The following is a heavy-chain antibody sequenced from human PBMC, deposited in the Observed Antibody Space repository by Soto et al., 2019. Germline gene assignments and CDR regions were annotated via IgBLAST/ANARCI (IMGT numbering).Heavy chain of an antibody. V-gene: IGHV3-15*01. Sequence: EVQLVESGGGLVKSGGSLRLSCAASGFTFSNAWMSWVRQAPGKGLEWVGRIKSKTDGGTTDYAAPVKGRFTISRDDSKNTLYLQMNSLKTEDTAVYYCTTTDVVPAAMVDYWGQGTLVTVSS. J-gene: IGHJ4*02. D-gene: IGHD2-2*01. CDR3: TTTDVVPAAMVDY. CDR2: IKSKTDGGTT. CDR1: GFTFSNAW.